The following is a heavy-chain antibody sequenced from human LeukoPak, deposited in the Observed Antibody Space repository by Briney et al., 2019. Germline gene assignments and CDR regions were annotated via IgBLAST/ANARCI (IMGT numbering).Heavy chain of an antibody. D-gene: IGHD1-26*01. Sequence: SETLSLTCTVSGDITHYWGWIRQPPGKGLECIGSIYFSGSTCYSPSLRSRVTISLDTSKKQLSLKLSSVTAADTAVYYCARHNGGGVGSYVAPGPPDYFDYWGQGTLVTVSS. V-gene: IGHV4-39*01. CDR1: GDITHY. J-gene: IGHJ4*02. CDR2: IYFSGST. CDR3: ARHNGGGVGSYVAPGPPDYFDY.